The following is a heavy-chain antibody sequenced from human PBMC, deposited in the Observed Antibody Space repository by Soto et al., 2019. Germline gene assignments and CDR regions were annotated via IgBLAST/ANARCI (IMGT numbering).Heavy chain of an antibody. CDR3: AKPPDYNWNDY. CDR2: VSGSGGST. Sequence: EVQLLESGGGLVQPGGSLRLSCAASGFTFSSYAMGWVRQAPGKGLEWISAVSGSGGSTYYADSVKGRFTISRDNSKDTLYLQMNNLGAEDTAVYYCAKPPDYNWNDYWGQGTLVTVSS. D-gene: IGHD1-20*01. V-gene: IGHV3-23*01. J-gene: IGHJ4*02. CDR1: GFTFSSYA.